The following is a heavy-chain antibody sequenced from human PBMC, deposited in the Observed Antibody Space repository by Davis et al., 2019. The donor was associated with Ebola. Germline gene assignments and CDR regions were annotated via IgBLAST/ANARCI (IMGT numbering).Heavy chain of an antibody. D-gene: IGHD6-13*01. CDR3: ARAEQQLDPFDY. Sequence: GGSLRLSCAASGFTFSGSAMHWVRQASGKGLEWVGRIRSKANSYTTAYAASVKGRFTISRDDSKNTAYLQMNSLKTEDTAVYYCARAEQQLDPFDYWGQGTLVTVSS. CDR2: IRSKANSYTT. CDR1: GFTFSGSA. V-gene: IGHV3-73*01. J-gene: IGHJ4*02.